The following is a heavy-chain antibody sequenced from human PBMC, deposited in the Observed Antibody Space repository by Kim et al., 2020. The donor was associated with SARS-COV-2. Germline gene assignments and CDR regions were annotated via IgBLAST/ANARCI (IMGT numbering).Heavy chain of an antibody. CDR3: AKDGSSFAAP. CDR2: IRGSGDST. J-gene: IGHJ5*02. D-gene: IGHD6-19*01. Sequence: GGSLRLSCAASGFSFSSYAMSWVRQAPGKGLEWVSTIRGSGDSTYYADSVKGRFTISRDNSKNTLYLEMNSLRAEDTAVYYCAKDGSSFAAPWGQGTLVTVSS. CDR1: GFSFSSYA. V-gene: IGHV3-23*01.